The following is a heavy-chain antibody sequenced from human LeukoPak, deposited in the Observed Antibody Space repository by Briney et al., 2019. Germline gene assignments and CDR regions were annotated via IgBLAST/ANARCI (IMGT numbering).Heavy chain of an antibody. CDR3: ARVKASEMATISPYYFDY. CDR1: GGSISSYY. J-gene: IGHJ4*02. V-gene: IGHV4-59*01. D-gene: IGHD5-24*01. Sequence: SGTLSLTCTVSGGSISSYYWSWIRQPPGKGLEWIEYIYYSGSTNYNPSLKSRVTISVDTSKNQFSLKLSSVTAADTAVYYCARVKASEMATISPYYFDYCGQGTLVTVSS. CDR2: IYYSGST.